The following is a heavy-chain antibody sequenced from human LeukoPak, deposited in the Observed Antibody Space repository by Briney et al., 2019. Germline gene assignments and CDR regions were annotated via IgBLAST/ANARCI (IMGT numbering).Heavy chain of an antibody. Sequence: PGGSLRLSCAASGFTFGTYWMQWVRQAPGKGLVWVSHINGDGSSTTYADSVKGRFTISRDNAKNTLYLQMNSLRAEDTAVYYCVRDNYGVDYWGQGTLVTVSS. J-gene: IGHJ4*02. CDR3: VRDNYGVDY. CDR2: INGDGSST. D-gene: IGHD4-17*01. V-gene: IGHV3-74*01. CDR1: GFTFGTYW.